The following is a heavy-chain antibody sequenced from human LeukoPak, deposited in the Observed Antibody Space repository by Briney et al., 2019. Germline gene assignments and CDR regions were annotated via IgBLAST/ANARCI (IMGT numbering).Heavy chain of an antibody. CDR3: AREFIVVVPAAAYGMDV. J-gene: IGHJ6*02. CDR2: ISTYNGNT. CDR1: GYTVTSFG. V-gene: IGHV1-18*01. D-gene: IGHD2-2*01. Sequence: ASVKVSCKASGYTVTSFGISWVRQAPGQGLEWMGWISTYNGNTNYAQKLQGRVTMTTDTSTSTAYMELRSLRSDDTAVYYCAREFIVVVPAAAYGMDVWGQGTTVTVSS.